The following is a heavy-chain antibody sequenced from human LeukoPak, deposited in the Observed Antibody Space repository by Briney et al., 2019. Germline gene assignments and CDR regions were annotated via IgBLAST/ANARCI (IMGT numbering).Heavy chain of an antibody. D-gene: IGHD4-17*01. V-gene: IGHV3-11*01. CDR1: GFTVSSNY. CDR3: ARDRGTVTHRGVGYFDY. Sequence: GGSLRLSCAASGFTVSSNYMSWIRQAPGKGLEWVSYVSSSSSTIYYADSVKGRFTISRDNAKNSLYLQMNSLRAEDTAVYYCARDRGTVTHRGVGYFDYWGQGTLVTVSS. CDR2: VSSSSSTI. J-gene: IGHJ4*02.